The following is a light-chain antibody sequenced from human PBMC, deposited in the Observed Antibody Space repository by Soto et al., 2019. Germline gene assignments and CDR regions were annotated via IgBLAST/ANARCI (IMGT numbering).Light chain of an antibody. CDR1: QNVISSH. Sequence: VLTQSPGTLSLSPGERATLSCRASQNVISSHLAWYQQKPGQAPRLLIYGASSGATGIPDRFSSSGSGTDFTLTISRLEPEDFAVYYCQQYGISPTFGQGTKLEIK. CDR2: GAS. CDR3: QQYGISPT. V-gene: IGKV3-20*01. J-gene: IGKJ2*01.